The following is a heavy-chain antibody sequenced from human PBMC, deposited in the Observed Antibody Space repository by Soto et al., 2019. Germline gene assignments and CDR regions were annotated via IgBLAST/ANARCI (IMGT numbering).Heavy chain of an antibody. CDR3: ARVVSWFDP. CDR2: ISAYNGNT. D-gene: IGHD1-20*01. V-gene: IGHV1-18*01. CDR1: GYAFTSSA. Sequence: ASVKVSCKACGYAFTSSAMHWVRQAPGQGLEWMGWISAYNGNTNYAQKLQGRVTMTTDTSTSTAYMELRSLRSDDTAVYYCARVVSWFDPWGQGTLVTVSS. J-gene: IGHJ5*02.